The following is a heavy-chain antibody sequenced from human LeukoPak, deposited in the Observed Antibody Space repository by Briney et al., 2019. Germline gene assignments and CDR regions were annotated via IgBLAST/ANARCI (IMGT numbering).Heavy chain of an antibody. D-gene: IGHD3-22*01. J-gene: IGHJ4*02. CDR3: AKDYYDSSGYYYDGSVFDY. CDR2: ISGSGGST. CDR1: GFTFSSYA. Sequence: GGSLRLSCAASGFTFSSYAMSWVRQAPGKGLEWVSAISGSGGSTYYADSVKGRFTISRDNSKNTLYLQMNSLRAEDTAVYYCAKDYYDSSGYYYDGSVFDYWGQGTLVTVSS. V-gene: IGHV3-23*01.